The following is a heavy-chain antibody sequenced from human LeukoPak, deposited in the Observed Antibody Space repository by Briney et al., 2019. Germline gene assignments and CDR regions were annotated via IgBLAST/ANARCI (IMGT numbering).Heavy chain of an antibody. Sequence: PGGSLRLSCAASGFTFSSYGIHWIRQAPGKGLEWVAFIRYDGSKKFYSDSVKGRFTISRDNSKNTLYLQMNSLRTEDTAVYFCAKDRPPQYDSGTYSDYWGQGTLVTVSS. CDR3: AKDRPPQYDSGTYSDY. CDR2: IRYDGSKK. D-gene: IGHD3-10*01. V-gene: IGHV3-30*02. CDR1: GFTFSSYG. J-gene: IGHJ4*02.